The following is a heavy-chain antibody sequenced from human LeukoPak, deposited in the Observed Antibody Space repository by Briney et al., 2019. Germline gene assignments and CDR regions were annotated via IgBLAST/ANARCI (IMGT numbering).Heavy chain of an antibody. CDR2: INPNSGDT. V-gene: IGHV1-2*02. D-gene: IGHD1-1*01. Sequence: ASVKVSCKASGYTLTHYYMHWGRQAPGQGLEWMGWINPNSGDTTYAQKFQGRLTMTRDTSISSAYMDLSRLNSDDTAVYFCGREKQYNNFFDYWGQGTLLTV. CDR3: GREKQYNNFFDY. CDR1: GYTLTHYY. J-gene: IGHJ4*02.